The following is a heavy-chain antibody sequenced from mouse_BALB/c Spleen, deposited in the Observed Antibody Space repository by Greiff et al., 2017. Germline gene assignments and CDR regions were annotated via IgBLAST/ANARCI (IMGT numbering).Heavy chain of an antibody. CDR2: INPGSGGT. V-gene: IGHV1-54*03. Sequence: VQLQQSGAELVRPGTSVKVSCKASGYAFTNYLIEWVKQRPGQGLEWIGVINPGSGGTNYNEKFKGKATLTADKSSSTAYMQLSSLTSDDSAVYFCAFITAVVAPYYFDYWGQGTTLTVSS. CDR3: AFITAVVAPYYFDY. CDR1: GYAFTNYL. D-gene: IGHD1-1*01. J-gene: IGHJ2*01.